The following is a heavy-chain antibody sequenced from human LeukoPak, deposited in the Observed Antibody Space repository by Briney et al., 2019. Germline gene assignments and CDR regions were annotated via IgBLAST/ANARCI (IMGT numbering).Heavy chain of an antibody. CDR3: ARGGPIYDCGMDV. CDR1: GFTFSSYW. V-gene: IGHV3-74*01. D-gene: IGHD3-10*01. J-gene: IGHJ6*04. CDR2: INSDGSST. Sequence: QAGGSLRLSCAASGFTFSSYWMHWVRQAPGRGLEWVSRINSDGSSTCYADSVKGRFTISRDNAKNTLYLQMNSLRAEDTAVYYRARGGPIYDCGMDVWGKGTTVTVSS.